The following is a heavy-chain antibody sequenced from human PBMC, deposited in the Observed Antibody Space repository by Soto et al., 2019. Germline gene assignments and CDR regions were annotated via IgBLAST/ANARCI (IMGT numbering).Heavy chain of an antibody. CDR3: ARWNSLGYYFDY. CDR2: ISTSSGTI. J-gene: IGHJ4*02. CDR1: GFTFTTYN. Sequence: GGSLRLSCAASGFTFTTYNMNWVRQAPGKGLEWVSYISTSSGTIYYADSLKGRFTISRDNAKNSLYLQMNSLRAEDTAVYYCARWNSLGYYFDYWGQGTLVTVSS. V-gene: IGHV3-48*01. D-gene: IGHD1-1*01.